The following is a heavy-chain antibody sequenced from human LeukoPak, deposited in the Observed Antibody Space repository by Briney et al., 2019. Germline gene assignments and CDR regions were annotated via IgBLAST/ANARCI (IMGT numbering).Heavy chain of an antibody. CDR2: IYQSGST. V-gene: IGHV4-4*02. CDR1: GFTFSSYAM. Sequence: GSLRLSCAASGFTFSSYAMSWVRQPPGKGLEWIGEIYQSGSTNYNPSLKSRVTISVDKSNNQFSLRLSSVTAADTAVYYCAREGSSGYSIDPWGQGTLVTVSS. D-gene: IGHD3-22*01. CDR3: AREGSSGYSIDP. J-gene: IGHJ5*02.